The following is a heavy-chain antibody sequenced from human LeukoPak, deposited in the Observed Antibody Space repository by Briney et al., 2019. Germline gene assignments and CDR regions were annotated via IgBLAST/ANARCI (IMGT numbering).Heavy chain of an antibody. Sequence: GGSLRLSCAASGFTFSNYWMHWVRQAPGKGLVWVSRINSDGINTSYADSVKGRFTISRDNAKNTLNLQMNSLRAEDTAVYYCATDNYYDSSLHYWGQGTLVTVSS. CDR3: ATDNYYDSSLHY. CDR2: INSDGINT. D-gene: IGHD3-22*01. CDR1: GFTFSNYW. V-gene: IGHV3-74*01. J-gene: IGHJ4*02.